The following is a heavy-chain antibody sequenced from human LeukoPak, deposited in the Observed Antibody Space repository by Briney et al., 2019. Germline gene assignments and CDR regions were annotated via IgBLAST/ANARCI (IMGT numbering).Heavy chain of an antibody. CDR2: TVAGYSET. CDR1: GFTISRHA. D-gene: IGHD4-23*01. Sequence: GGSLRLSCVASGFTISRHAMSWVRQAPAKGLEWVSITVAGYSETHYADSVRGRFTISRDDSSNTLSLEMNSLGADDTGTYYCVKDFCRGGNCPFPFFDSWGQGTVVTVSS. CDR3: VKDFCRGGNCPFPFFDS. J-gene: IGHJ4*02. V-gene: IGHV3-23*01.